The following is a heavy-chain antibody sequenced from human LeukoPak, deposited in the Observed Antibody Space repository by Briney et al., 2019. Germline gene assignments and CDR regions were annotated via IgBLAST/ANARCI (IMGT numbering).Heavy chain of an antibody. Sequence: SETLSLTCTVSGRSISSSSYYWGWLRQPPGKGLEWIGSIYYTGSAYYNPSLKTRVTISVDTSKNQFSLRLSSVTAADTAVYYCARQRGYHYDSTTNRFSDLWGQGTRVTVSS. J-gene: IGHJ5*02. CDR1: GRSISSSSYY. V-gene: IGHV4-39*01. CDR2: IYYTGSA. CDR3: ARQRGYHYDSTTNRFSDL. D-gene: IGHD3-22*01.